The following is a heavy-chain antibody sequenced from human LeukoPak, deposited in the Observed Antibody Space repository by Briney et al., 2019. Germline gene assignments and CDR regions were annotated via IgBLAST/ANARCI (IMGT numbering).Heavy chain of an antibody. CDR3: ARDRDYGGRNFDY. CDR2: IIPIFGTA. D-gene: IGHD4-23*01. Sequence: ASVTVSCKASGYTFTSYGISWVRQAPGQGLEWMGGIIPIFGTANYAQKFQGRVTITADESTSTAYMELCSLRSEDTAVYYCARDRDYGGRNFDYWGQGTLVTVSS. V-gene: IGHV1-69*13. CDR1: GYTFTSYG. J-gene: IGHJ4*02.